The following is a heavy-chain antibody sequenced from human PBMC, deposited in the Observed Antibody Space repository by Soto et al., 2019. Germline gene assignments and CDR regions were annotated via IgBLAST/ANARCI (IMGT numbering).Heavy chain of an antibody. D-gene: IGHD3-22*01. CDR3: GGDRGGGFGMIVV. CDR1: GGSISSSNW. Sequence: QVQLQESGPGLVKPSGTLSLTCAVSGGSISSSNWWSWVRQPPGKGLEWIGEIYHSGSTNYNPSPKGGVTISVDKAKNRFSLKPGSVPAAARAVYSWGGDRGGGFGMIVVWGQGTLVTVSS. V-gene: IGHV4-4*02. CDR2: IYHSGST. J-gene: IGHJ4*02.